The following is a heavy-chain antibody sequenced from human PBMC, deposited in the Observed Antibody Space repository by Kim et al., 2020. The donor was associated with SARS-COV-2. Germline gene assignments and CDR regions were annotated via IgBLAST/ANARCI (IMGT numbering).Heavy chain of an antibody. J-gene: IGHJ4*02. CDR2: ST. V-gene: IGHV3-74*01. Sequence: STSYADSVKGRFTISRDNAKNTLYLQMNSLRAEDTAVYYCARATMIGFDYWGQGTLVTVSS. CDR3: ARATMIGFDY. D-gene: IGHD3-22*01.